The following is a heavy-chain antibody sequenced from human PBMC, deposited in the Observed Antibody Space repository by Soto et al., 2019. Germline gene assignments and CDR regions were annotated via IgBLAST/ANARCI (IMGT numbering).Heavy chain of an antibody. D-gene: IGHD2-15*01. V-gene: IGHV4-59*01. CDR2: IYDSGST. CDR1: GGSISSYY. J-gene: IGHJ6*02. Sequence: PSETLSLTCTVFGGSISSYYWSWIRQPPGKGLEWIGYIYDSGSTNYNPSLKSRVTISVDTSKNQFSLKLSSVTAADTAVYYCARDRGSFCSGGSCYSRGLDVWGQGTTVTVSS. CDR3: ARDRGSFCSGGSCYSRGLDV.